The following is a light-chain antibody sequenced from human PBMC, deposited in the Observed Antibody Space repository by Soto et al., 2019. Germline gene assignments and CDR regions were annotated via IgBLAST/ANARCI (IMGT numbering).Light chain of an antibody. Sequence: EIVLTQSPGTLSLSPGERATLSCRASQSVSSSYLAWYQQKPGQAPRLLIYGASSRATGIPDRFSGSGSGTDFKLTISSLEPEDCAVYYCQQYGSSGFTFGTGTKVDIK. J-gene: IGKJ3*01. CDR1: QSVSSSY. V-gene: IGKV3-20*01. CDR3: QQYGSSGFT. CDR2: GAS.